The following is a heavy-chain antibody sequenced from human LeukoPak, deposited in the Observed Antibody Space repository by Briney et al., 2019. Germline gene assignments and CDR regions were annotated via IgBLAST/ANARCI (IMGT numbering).Heavy chain of an antibody. CDR1: GFTFNNYA. D-gene: IGHD4-17*01. CDR3: ARDYADYVGYFFFDY. Sequence: GGSLTLSCAASGFTFNNYAMNWVRQAPGKGLEWVSSISGGGETTYYADSAKGRFTISRDNSQNTLYLQMNSLRAEDTAVYYCARDYADYVGYFFFDYWGQGTLVTGSS. CDR2: ISGGGETT. J-gene: IGHJ4*02. V-gene: IGHV3-23*01.